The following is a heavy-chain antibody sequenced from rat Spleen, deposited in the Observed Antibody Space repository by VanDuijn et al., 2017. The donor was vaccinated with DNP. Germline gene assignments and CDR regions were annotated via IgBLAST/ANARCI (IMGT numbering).Heavy chain of an antibody. D-gene: IGHD1-3*01. J-gene: IGHJ4*01. Sequence: EVQLVESGGGLVQPGRSMKLSCAASGFTFSNYDMAWVRQAPKKGLEWVATIIYDGSRTYYRDSVKGRFTISRDNAKSTLYLQMDSLRSEDTATYYCATHDYGSYDYAMDAWGQGTSVTVSS. V-gene: IGHV5S10*01. CDR2: IIYDGSRT. CDR3: ATHDYGSYDYAMDA. CDR1: GFTFSNYD.